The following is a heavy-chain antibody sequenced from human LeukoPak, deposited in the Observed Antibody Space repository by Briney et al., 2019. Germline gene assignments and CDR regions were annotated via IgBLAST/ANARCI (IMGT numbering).Heavy chain of an antibody. CDR1: GFTFSSYA. CDR2: ISGDTFYT. D-gene: IGHD3-16*02. Sequence: GGSLRLPCVASGFTFSSYAMSWVRQAPGKGLEWVSAISGDTFYTYYTDSVQGRCTISRDNSKNTLYLQMNSLRAEDTAVYYCAKQYYDYVWGSYRIDYWGQGTLVTVSS. J-gene: IGHJ4*02. CDR3: AKQYYDYVWGSYRIDY. V-gene: IGHV3-23*01.